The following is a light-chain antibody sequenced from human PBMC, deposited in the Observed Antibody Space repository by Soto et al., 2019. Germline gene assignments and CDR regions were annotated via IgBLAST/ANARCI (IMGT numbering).Light chain of an antibody. V-gene: IGKV3-20*01. CDR2: GAS. J-gene: IGKJ5*01. CDR1: QCVNRSY. Sequence: EIVLTQSPGTLSLSPGERATLSCRASQCVNRSYLAWYQQKPGQAPRLLIYGASSRATGIPDRFSGSGSGTDFTLTISGLDPEDFAVYYCQQYDNSPITFGQGTRLEIK. CDR3: QQYDNSPIT.